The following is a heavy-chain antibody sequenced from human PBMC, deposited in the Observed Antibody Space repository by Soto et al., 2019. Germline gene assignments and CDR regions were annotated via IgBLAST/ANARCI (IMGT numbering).Heavy chain of an antibody. Sequence: QVQLVQSGAEVKKPGSSVKVSCKASGGTFSSYTISWVRQAPGQGLEWMGRIIPILGIANYAQKFQGRFTITADKSTSTANMELRSLRFEDTAVYYCARGIAAAGTYGAFDICGKGTMLTVSS. CDR3: ARGIAAAGTYGAFDI. J-gene: IGHJ3*02. CDR1: GGTFSSYT. D-gene: IGHD6-13*01. V-gene: IGHV1-69*02. CDR2: IIPILGIA.